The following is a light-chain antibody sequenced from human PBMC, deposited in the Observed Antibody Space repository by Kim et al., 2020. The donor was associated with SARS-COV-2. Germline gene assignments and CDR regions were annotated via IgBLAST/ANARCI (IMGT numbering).Light chain of an antibody. CDR2: AAS. J-gene: IGKJ2*01. CDR3: QQSYSTPYT. CDR1: QSISSY. V-gene: IGKV1-39*01. Sequence: SRSVGDRVTITCRASQSISSYVNWYQQKPGRAPKLLIYAASSLRSGVPSRFSGSGSGTDFTLTISSLQTEDFATYNCQQSYSTPYTFGQGTKLEI.